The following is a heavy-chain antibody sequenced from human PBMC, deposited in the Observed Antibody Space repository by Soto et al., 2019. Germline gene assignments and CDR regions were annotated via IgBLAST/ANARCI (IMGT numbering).Heavy chain of an antibody. D-gene: IGHD3-10*01. J-gene: IGHJ6*02. Sequence: QLQLQESGSGLVKPSQTLSLTCAVSGGSISSGGYSWSWIRQPPGKGLEWIGYIYHSGSTYYNPSLKSRVNITGDRSKNQCPLKLSSVTAADTAVYCWARAGCISVVGGEGGDYYGMDVWGQGTTVTVSS. CDR3: ARAGCISVVGGEGGDYYGMDV. V-gene: IGHV4-30-2*01. CDR1: GGSISSGGYS. CDR2: IYHSGST.